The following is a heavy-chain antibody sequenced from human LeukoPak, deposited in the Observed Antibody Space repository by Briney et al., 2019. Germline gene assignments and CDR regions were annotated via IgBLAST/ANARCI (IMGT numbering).Heavy chain of an antibody. CDR3: ARARRDYSSGWYDY. CDR1: GGSFSGYY. CDR2: INHSGST. Sequence: SETLSLTCAVYGGSFSGYYWSWIRQPPGQGLEWIGEINHSGSTNYNPSLKSRVTISVDTSKNQFSLQLNSVTPEDTAVYYCARARRDYSSGWYDYWGQGTLVTVSS. V-gene: IGHV4-34*01. D-gene: IGHD6-19*01. J-gene: IGHJ4*02.